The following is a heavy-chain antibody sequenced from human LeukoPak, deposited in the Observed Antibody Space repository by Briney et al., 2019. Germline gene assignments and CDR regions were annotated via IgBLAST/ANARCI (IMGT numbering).Heavy chain of an antibody. Sequence: GGSLRLSCAASGFTYSSYGMHWVRQAPGKGLEWVAVISYDGSNKNYADSVKGRFTISRDNSKNTLYLQMNSLRAEDTAVYYCAKPESSARHDAFDTWGQGTMVTVSS. CDR2: ISYDGSNK. J-gene: IGHJ3*02. V-gene: IGHV3-30*18. CDR3: AKPESSARHDAFDT. CDR1: GFTYSSYG.